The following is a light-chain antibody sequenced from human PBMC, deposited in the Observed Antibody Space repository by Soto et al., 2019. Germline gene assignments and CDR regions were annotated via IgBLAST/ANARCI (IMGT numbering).Light chain of an antibody. V-gene: IGKV3-20*01. CDR3: QLYGTSPKT. Sequence: EIVLTQSPGTLSLSPGERATISCRASQSVSNNYLAWYQQKPGQAPRLLIYGASNRATGIPDRFSGSGSGTDFTLTISRLEPEDFAVYYCQLYGTSPKTFGQGTKVDIK. CDR2: GAS. J-gene: IGKJ1*01. CDR1: QSVSNNY.